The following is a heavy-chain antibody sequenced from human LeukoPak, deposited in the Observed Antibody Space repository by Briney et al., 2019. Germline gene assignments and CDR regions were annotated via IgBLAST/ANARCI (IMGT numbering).Heavy chain of an antibody. J-gene: IGHJ5*02. CDR3: ARAKPGYSSSWGFDP. V-gene: IGHV4-59*01. CDR1: GGSISSYY. Sequence: SQTLSLTCTVSGGSISSYYWSWIRQPPGKGLEWIGYIYYSGSTNYNPSLKSRVTISVDTSKNQFSLKLSSVTAADTAVYYCARAKPGYSSSWGFDPWGQGTLVTVSS. D-gene: IGHD6-13*01. CDR2: IYYSGST.